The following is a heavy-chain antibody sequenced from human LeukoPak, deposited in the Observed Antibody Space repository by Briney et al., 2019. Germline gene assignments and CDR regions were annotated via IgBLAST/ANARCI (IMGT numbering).Heavy chain of an antibody. D-gene: IGHD3-10*01. CDR1: GGSISSSSYY. Sequence: PSETLSLTCTVSGGSISSSSYYWGWIRQPPGKGLEWIGSIYYSGSTYYNPSLKSRVTISVDTSKNQFSLKLSSVTAADTAVYYCASTALLLWFGLDYWGQGTLVTVSS. J-gene: IGHJ4*02. V-gene: IGHV4-39*07. CDR2: IYYSGST. CDR3: ASTALLLWFGLDY.